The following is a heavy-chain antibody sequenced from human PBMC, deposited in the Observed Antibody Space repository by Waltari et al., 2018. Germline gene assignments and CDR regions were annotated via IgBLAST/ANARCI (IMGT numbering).Heavy chain of an antibody. CDR3: ARDRGTEPNYYYGMDD. J-gene: IGHJ6*02. CDR1: GYTFTGYY. D-gene: IGHD3-10*01. V-gene: IGHV1-2*02. CDR2: INPNSGGT. Sequence: QVQLVQSGAEVKKPGASVKVSCKASGYTFTGYYMHWVRQAPGQGLEWMGWINPNSGGTNYAQKFQGRVTMTRDTSISTAYMELSRLRSDDTAVYYCARDRGTEPNYYYGMDDWGQGTTVTVSS.